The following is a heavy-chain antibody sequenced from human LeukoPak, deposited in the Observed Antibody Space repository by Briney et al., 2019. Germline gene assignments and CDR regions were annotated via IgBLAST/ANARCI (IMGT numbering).Heavy chain of an antibody. V-gene: IGHV3-30*02. CDR3: AKDREQWLDGFDY. CDR2: IRYDGSNK. J-gene: IGHJ4*02. D-gene: IGHD6-19*01. Sequence: PGGSLRLSCAASGFTFSSYGMHWVRQAPGKGLEWVAFIRYDGSNKYYADSVKGRFTISRDNSKNTLYLQMNSLRAEDTAVYYCAKDREQWLDGFDYWGQGTLVTVSS. CDR1: GFTFSSYG.